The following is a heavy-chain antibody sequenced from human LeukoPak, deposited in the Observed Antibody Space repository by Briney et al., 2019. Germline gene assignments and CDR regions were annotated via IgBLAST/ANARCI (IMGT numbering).Heavy chain of an antibody. D-gene: IGHD5-12*01. Sequence: GGSLRLSCAASGFTFDDYGMSWVRQAPGKGLEWVSGINWNGGSTGYADSVKGRFTVSRDNAKYSLYLQMNSLRAEDTALYYCARVSYRQDGMDVWGQGATVIVSS. CDR3: ARVSYRQDGMDV. V-gene: IGHV3-20*04. J-gene: IGHJ6*02. CDR2: INWNGGST. CDR1: GFTFDDYG.